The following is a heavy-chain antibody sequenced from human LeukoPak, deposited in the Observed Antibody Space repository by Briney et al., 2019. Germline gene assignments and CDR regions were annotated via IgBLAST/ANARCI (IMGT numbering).Heavy chain of an antibody. CDR2: IYYSGST. D-gene: IGHD3-16*01. V-gene: IGHV4-31*03. CDR3: ARDRGEATAYNWFDP. Sequence: SQTLSLTCTVSGGSISSGGYYWSWIRQHPGKGLEWIGYIYYSGSTYYNPSLKSRVTISVETSKNQFSLKLSSVTAADTAVYYCARDRGEATAYNWFDPWGQGTLVTVSS. J-gene: IGHJ5*02. CDR1: GGSISSGGYY.